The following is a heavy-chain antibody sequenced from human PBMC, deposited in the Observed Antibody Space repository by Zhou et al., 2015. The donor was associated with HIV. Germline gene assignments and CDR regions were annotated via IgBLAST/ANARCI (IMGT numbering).Heavy chain of an antibody. CDR3: ARDRGGRTTSGPCGYVRIS. J-gene: IGHJ5*01. CDR1: GGTFTTYT. Sequence: QVELVQSGAEMRKPGSSVKVSCKASGGTFTTYTISWVRQAPGQGLEWVGGITPILGTADYAQKFQGRVTITADRSTSTVYMEVRSLRSDDTAVFYCARDRGGRTTSGPCGYVRISWG. CDR2: ITPILGTA. V-gene: IGHV1-69*06. D-gene: IGHD4-17*01.